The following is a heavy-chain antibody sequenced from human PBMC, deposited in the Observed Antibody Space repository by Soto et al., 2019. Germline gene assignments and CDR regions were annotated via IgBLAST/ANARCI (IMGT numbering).Heavy chain of an antibody. Sequence: GGSLRLSCAASGFTFISYGMHWVLQAPGKGLEWVAVIWYDGSNKYYADSVKGRFTISRDNSKNTLYLQMNSLRAEDTAVYYCARGFGSAAAAFDIWGQGTMVTVSS. CDR1: GFTFISYG. D-gene: IGHD6-13*01. CDR3: ARGFGSAAAAFDI. V-gene: IGHV3-33*01. J-gene: IGHJ3*02. CDR2: IWYDGSNK.